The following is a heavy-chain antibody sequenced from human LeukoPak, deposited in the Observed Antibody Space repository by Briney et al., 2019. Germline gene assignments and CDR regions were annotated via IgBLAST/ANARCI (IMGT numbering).Heavy chain of an antibody. CDR2: IYYSGST. CDR1: GGSISSYY. J-gene: IGHJ4*02. V-gene: IGHV4-59*01. CDR3: ARDGRRGYSHGWNYFDY. D-gene: IGHD5-18*01. Sequence: SETLSLTCTVSGGSISSYYWSWIRQPPGKGLEWIGYIYYSGSTNYNPSLKSRVTISVDTSKNQFSLKLSSVTAADTAVYYCARDGRRGYSHGWNYFDYWGQGTLVTVSS.